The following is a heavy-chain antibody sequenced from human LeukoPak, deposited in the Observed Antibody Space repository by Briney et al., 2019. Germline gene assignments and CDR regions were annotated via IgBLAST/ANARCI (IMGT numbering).Heavy chain of an antibody. V-gene: IGHV3-30*18. Sequence: PGGSLRLSCAASGFTFSSYGMHWVRQAPGKGLEWVAVISYDGSNKYYTDSVKGRFTISRDSSKNTLYLQVNSLKAGDTAVYYCAKERIVGANYWYFDLWGRGTLVTVSS. D-gene: IGHD1-26*01. CDR1: GFTFSSYG. CDR3: AKERIVGANYWYFDL. J-gene: IGHJ2*01. CDR2: ISYDGSNK.